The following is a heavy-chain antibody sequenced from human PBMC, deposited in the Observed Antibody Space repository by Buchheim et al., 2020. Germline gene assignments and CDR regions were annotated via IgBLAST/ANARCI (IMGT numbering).Heavy chain of an antibody. V-gene: IGHV3-23*01. CDR2: TSGSGGRT. CDR3: AKDSVDFWSGYPYYFDY. Sequence: EVQLLESGGGLVQPGGSLRLSCAASGFTFSGYAMSWVRQAPGKGLEWVSATSGSGGRTYHADSAKGRFTISRDNSKNTLYLQMNNLRAEDTAVYYCAKDSVDFWSGYPYYFDYWGQGAL. J-gene: IGHJ4*02. D-gene: IGHD3-3*01. CDR1: GFTFSGYA.